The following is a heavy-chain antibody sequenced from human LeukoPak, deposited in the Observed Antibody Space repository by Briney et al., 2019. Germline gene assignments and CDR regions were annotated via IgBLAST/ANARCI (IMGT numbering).Heavy chain of an antibody. CDR2: IWSDGSNK. J-gene: IGHJ4*02. D-gene: IGHD4-11*01. Sequence: PGRSLRLSCAASGFMFSHYGLHWVRQAPGKGLEWVAVIWSDGSNKYYADTVKGRFTISRDDSKKTVYLQMNSLRGEDTAVYYCAKDAQRGFDYSNSLEYWGRGTLVTVSS. CDR1: GFMFSHYG. V-gene: IGHV3-33*06. CDR3: AKDAQRGFDYSNSLEY.